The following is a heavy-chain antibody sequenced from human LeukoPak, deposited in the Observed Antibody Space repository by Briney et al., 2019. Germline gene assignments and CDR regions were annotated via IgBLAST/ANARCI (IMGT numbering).Heavy chain of an antibody. J-gene: IGHJ4*02. D-gene: IGHD5-24*01. Sequence: KPSETLSLTCIVSGGSISTYYWSWIRQPPGKGLEWIGYIYSSGSTNYNPSLKSRVTISVDTSKNQVSLKLSSVTAADTAVYYCARVVDHGYSDYWGLGTLVTVSS. V-gene: IGHV4-59*01. CDR2: IYSSGST. CDR3: ARVVDHGYSDY. CDR1: GGSISTYY.